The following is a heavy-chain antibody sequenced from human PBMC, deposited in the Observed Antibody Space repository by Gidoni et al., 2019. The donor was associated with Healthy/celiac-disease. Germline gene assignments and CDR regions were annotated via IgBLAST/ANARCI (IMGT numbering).Heavy chain of an antibody. J-gene: IGHJ4*02. V-gene: IGHV4-39*01. Sequence: QLQLQESGPGLVKPSETLSLTCTVSGGSISSSSYYWGWIRQPPGKGLEWIGSIYYSGSTYYNPSLKSRVTISVDTSKNQFSLKLSSVTAADTAVYYCARHGGNTAMVDYWGQGTLVTVSS. D-gene: IGHD5-18*01. CDR3: ARHGGNTAMVDY. CDR2: IYYSGST. CDR1: GGSISSSSYY.